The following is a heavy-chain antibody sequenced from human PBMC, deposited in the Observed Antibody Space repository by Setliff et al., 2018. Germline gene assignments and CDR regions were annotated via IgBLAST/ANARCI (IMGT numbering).Heavy chain of an antibody. V-gene: IGHV4-61*09. CDR2: IYSSGST. J-gene: IGHJ4*02. CDR1: GGSINSGPYY. Sequence: SETLSLTCTVTGGSINSGPYYWTWIRQSAGKGLEWLGQIYSSGSTQYNPSLKSRATISRDTSSNQFSLKLFSVTAADTAVYYCAHSTTFDLHHDYWGQGALVTVSS. CDR3: AHSTTFDLHHDY. D-gene: IGHD3-9*01.